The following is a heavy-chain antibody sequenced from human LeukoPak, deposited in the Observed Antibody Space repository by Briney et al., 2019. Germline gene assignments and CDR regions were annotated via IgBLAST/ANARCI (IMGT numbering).Heavy chain of an antibody. Sequence: PSETLSLTCTVSGGSISSYYWSWIRQPPGKGLEWIGYIYYSGSTNYNPSLKSRVTISVDTSKNQFSLKLSSVTAADTAVYYCARSTPAWEDAFDIWGQGQWSPSLQ. J-gene: IGHJ3*02. CDR3: ARSTPAWEDAFDI. V-gene: IGHV4-59*01. D-gene: IGHD1-26*01. CDR1: GGSISSYY. CDR2: IYYSGST.